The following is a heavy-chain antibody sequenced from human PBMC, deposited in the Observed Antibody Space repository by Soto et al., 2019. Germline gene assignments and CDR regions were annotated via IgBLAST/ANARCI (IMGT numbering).Heavy chain of an antibody. J-gene: IGHJ4*02. Sequence: GGSLRLTCVASGFNFGNFGMHWVRKAPGKGLEWVTVISNDENIKEDSVGGRFAVARDNAKTTPYLQLTSLRDEGTAIYYCERGHRGVIDYWGQGTLVTVCS. CDR1: GFNFGNFG. CDR3: ERGHRGVIDY. CDR2: ISNDENIK. V-gene: IGHV3-33*01.